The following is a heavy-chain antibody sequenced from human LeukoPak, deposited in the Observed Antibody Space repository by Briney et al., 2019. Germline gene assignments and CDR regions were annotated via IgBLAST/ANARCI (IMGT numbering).Heavy chain of an antibody. CDR3: ATVSVAAPSFWFDP. D-gene: IGHD2-15*01. CDR2: FDPEDGGT. V-gene: IGHV1-24*01. CDR1: GYTLTELS. J-gene: IGHJ5*02. Sequence: ASVKVSCKVSGYTLTELSMHWVRQAPGKGLEWMGGFDPEDGGTIYAQKFQGRVTMTEDTSTDTAYMELSSLRSEDTAVYYCATVSVAAPSFWFDPWGQGTLVTVSS.